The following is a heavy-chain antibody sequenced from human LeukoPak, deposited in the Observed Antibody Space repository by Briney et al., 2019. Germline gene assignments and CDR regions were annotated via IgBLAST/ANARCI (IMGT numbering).Heavy chain of an antibody. J-gene: IGHJ4*02. CDR2: INAGNGNT. Sequence: ASVKVSCKASGYTFTSYAMHWVRQAPGQRLEWMGWINAGNGNTKYSQKFQGRVTITRDTSASTAYMELSSLRSEDTAVYYCARVGILYCGGDCYSRLDYWGQGTLVTVSS. CDR1: GYTFTSYA. V-gene: IGHV1-3*01. CDR3: ARVGILYCGGDCYSRLDY. D-gene: IGHD2-21*02.